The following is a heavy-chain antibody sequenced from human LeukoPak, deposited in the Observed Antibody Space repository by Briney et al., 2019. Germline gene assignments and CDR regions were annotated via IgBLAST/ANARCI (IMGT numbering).Heavy chain of an antibody. CDR2: IYYSGST. D-gene: IGHD6-25*01. V-gene: IGHV4-59*09. J-gene: IGHJ4*02. Sequence: WIGYIYYSGSTNYNPSLKSRVTISVDTSKNQFSLKLSSVTAADTAVYYCARGFRWSSGFDYWGQGTLVTVSS. CDR3: ARGFRWSSGFDY.